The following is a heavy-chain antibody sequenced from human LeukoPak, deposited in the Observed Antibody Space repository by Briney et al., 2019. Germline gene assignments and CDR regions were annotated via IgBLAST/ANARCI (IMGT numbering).Heavy chain of an antibody. CDR1: GGSISSDTYY. CDR2: IYASGNT. J-gene: IGHJ5*02. V-gene: IGHV4-61*02. D-gene: IGHD2-8*02. CDR3: ARVRWGIDP. Sequence: PSQTLSLTCTVSGGSISSDTYYWSWIRQPAGKGLEWIGRIYASGNTNYSPSLKGRVTISVDTSKNQFSLKLSSVTAADTAVYYCARVRWGIDPWGQGTLVTVSS.